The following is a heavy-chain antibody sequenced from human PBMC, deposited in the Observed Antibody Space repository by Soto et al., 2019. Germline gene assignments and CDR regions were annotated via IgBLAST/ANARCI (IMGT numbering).Heavy chain of an antibody. CDR1: GYSLTDNG. CDR2: ISPDSGKT. V-gene: IGHV1-8*01. J-gene: IGHJ6*03. D-gene: IGHD2-8*01. Sequence: ASVKVSCKASGYSLTDNGITWVRQASGQGLEYVGWISPDSGKTDYAQKFQGRVTMTRDTSINTVYMEMSSLRSDDTAVYYSTGVYGYYYYYMDVGGKGTTVTVPS. CDR3: TGVYGYYYYYMDV.